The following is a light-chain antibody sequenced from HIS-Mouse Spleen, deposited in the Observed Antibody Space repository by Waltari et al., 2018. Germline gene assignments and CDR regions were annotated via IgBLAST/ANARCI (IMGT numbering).Light chain of an antibody. CDR1: SSDVGSYNL. J-gene: IGLJ3*02. V-gene: IGLV2-23*01. Sequence: QSALTQPASVSGSPGQSITISCTGTSSDVGSYNLVSWYQQHPGQAPKPMIYEGSKRPSGVSNRFSGSKSGNTASLTISGLQAEDEADYYCCSYAGSRVFGGGTKLTVL. CDR3: CSYAGSRV. CDR2: EGS.